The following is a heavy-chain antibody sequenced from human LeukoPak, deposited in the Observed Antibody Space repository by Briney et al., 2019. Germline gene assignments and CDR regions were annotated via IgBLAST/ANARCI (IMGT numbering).Heavy chain of an antibody. D-gene: IGHD3-22*01. CDR3: AREGITMMPRD. CDR1: GGSFSGYY. J-gene: IGHJ4*02. CDR2: IYTSGST. V-gene: IGHV4-59*10. Sequence: SETLSLTCAVYGGSFSGYYWSWIRQPPGKGLEWIGRIYTSGSTNYNPSLKSRVTISVDTSKNQFSLKLSSVTAADTAVYYCAREGITMMPRDWGQGTLVTVSS.